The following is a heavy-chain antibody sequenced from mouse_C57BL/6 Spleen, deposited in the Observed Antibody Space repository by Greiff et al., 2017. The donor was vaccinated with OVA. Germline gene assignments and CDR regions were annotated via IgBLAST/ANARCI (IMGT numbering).Heavy chain of an antibody. J-gene: IGHJ2*01. V-gene: IGHV1-61*01. Sequence: VKLQQPGAELVRPGSSVKLSCKASGYTFTSYWMDWVKQRPGQGLEWIGNIYPSDSETHYNQKFKDKATLTVDKSSSTAYMQLSSLTSEDSAVYYCARSDGYSPDYWGQGTTLTVSS. CDR3: ARSDGYSPDY. CDR1: GYTFTSYW. CDR2: IYPSDSET. D-gene: IGHD2-3*01.